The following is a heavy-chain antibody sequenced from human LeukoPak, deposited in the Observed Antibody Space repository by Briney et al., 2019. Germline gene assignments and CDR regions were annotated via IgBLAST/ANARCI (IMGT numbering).Heavy chain of an antibody. CDR2: INPSGGST. V-gene: IGHV1-46*01. Sequence: ASVKVSCKASGYTFTGYYMHWVRQAPGQGLEWMGIINPSGGSTSYAQKFQGRVTMTRDTSTSTVYMELSSLRSEDTAVYYCARAGVLCSSTSCYLSPHDWFDPWGQGTLVTVSS. D-gene: IGHD2-2*01. J-gene: IGHJ5*02. CDR1: GYTFTGYY. CDR3: ARAGVLCSSTSCYLSPHDWFDP.